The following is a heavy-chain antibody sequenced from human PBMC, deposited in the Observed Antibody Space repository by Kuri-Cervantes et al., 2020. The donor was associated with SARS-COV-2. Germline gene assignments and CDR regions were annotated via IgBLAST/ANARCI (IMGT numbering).Heavy chain of an antibody. Sequence: SETLSLTCTVSGVSISSGGYYWTWIRQHPGKGLEWIGNIYSSGSTHYNPSLKSPVTISLDTSKNQFSLKLSSVTAADTAVYYCARTPYSSDYSYGMDVWGQGTTVTVSS. J-gene: IGHJ6*02. CDR2: IYSSGST. CDR1: GVSISSGGYY. V-gene: IGHV4-31*01. CDR3: ARTPYSSDYSYGMDV. D-gene: IGHD6-19*01.